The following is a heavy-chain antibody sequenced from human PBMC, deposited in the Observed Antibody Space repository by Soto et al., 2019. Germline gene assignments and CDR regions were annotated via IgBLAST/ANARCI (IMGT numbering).Heavy chain of an antibody. CDR1: GGSISSGGYY. V-gene: IGHV4-31*03. Sequence: SETLSLTCTVSGGSISSGGYYWSWIRQHPGKGLEWIGYIYYSGSTYYNPSLKSRVTISVDTSKNQFSLKLSSVTAADTAVYYCARDRGLGYCSSTSCFGNYYYCMDVWGQGTTVTVSS. D-gene: IGHD2-2*01. CDR3: ARDRGLGYCSSTSCFGNYYYCMDV. CDR2: IYYSGST. J-gene: IGHJ6*02.